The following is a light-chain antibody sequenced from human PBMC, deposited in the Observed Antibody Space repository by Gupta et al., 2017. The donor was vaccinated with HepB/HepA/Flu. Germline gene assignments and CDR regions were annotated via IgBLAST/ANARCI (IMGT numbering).Light chain of an antibody. Sequence: DIVMTQSPDSLAVSLGERATINCKSSQSVLYSSNNKNYLAWYQQKPGQPPKLLIYWASTRESGVPDRFSGSGSGTDXTLTISXRQAEDVAVYYCQQYYSTPPVTFGXGTKVDIK. CDR3: QQYYSTPPVT. J-gene: IGKJ3*01. CDR2: WAS. CDR1: QSVLYSSNNKNY. V-gene: IGKV4-1*01.